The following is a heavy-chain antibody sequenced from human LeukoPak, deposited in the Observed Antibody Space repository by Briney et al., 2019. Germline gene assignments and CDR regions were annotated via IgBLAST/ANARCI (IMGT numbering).Heavy chain of an antibody. CDR2: ISGSGDNT. CDR3: AKVSWANYFDY. V-gene: IGHV3-23*01. J-gene: IGHJ4*02. D-gene: IGHD6-13*01. CDR1: GLTYSSYA. Sequence: GGSLRLSCAVSGLTYSSYAMSWVRQAPGKGLECVSTISGSGDNTYSADSVRGRFTISRDNSKNTLSLQMNSLRAEDTAIYYCAKVSWANYFDYWGQGSLVTVSS.